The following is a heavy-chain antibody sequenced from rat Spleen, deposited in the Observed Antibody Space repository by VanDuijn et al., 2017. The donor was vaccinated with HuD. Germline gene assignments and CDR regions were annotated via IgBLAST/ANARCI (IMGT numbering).Heavy chain of an antibody. J-gene: IGHJ4*01. V-gene: IGHV5-25*01. CDR3: ARHNSGYGVMDA. CDR2: ISSDGRRN. Sequence: EVQLVESGGGLVQPGRSMKLSCVVSGFTFSNYYMAWVRQAPTKGLEWVATISSDGRRNYYRDSVKGRFTISRDNAKSSLYLQMDSLRSEDTATYYCARHNSGYGVMDAWGQGASVTVSS. D-gene: IGHD4-3*01. CDR1: GFTFSNYY.